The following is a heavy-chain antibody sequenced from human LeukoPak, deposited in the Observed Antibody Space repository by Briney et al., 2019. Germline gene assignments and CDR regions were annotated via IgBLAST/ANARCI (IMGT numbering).Heavy chain of an antibody. CDR2: ISYDESNK. Sequence: TGRSLRLSCAASGFTFSNYAIHWVRQAPGKGLEWVAVISYDESNKYYADSVKGRFTISRDNSKNTLYLQMNSLRAEDTAVYYCARRWYFDLWGRGTLVTVSS. CDR3: ARRWYFDL. V-gene: IGHV3-30*04. J-gene: IGHJ2*01. CDR1: GFTFSNYA.